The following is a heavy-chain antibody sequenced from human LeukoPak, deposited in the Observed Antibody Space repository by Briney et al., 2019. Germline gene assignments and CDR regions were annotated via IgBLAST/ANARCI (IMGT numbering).Heavy chain of an antibody. CDR3: ATDQVVPAAMYY. J-gene: IGHJ4*02. CDR1: GYTFTDYY. V-gene: IGHV1-69-2*01. D-gene: IGHD2-2*01. Sequence: ASVKVSCKVSGYTFTDYYMHWVQQAPGKGLEWMGLVDPEDGGTIYAEKFQGRVTITADTSTDTAYMELSRLRSEDPAVYYCATDQVVPAAMYYWGQGTLVTVS. CDR2: VDPEDGGT.